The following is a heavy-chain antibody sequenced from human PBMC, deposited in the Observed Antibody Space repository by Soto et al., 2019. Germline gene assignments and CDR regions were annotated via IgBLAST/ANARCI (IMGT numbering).Heavy chain of an antibody. D-gene: IGHD3-22*01. CDR2: ISINGGST. Sequence: GSLRLSCSASGFTFSSYAMLWVRQAPGKGLEYVSSISINGGSTHYADSVKGRFTISRDNSRNTQYLQMSSLRADGTAVYYCVKGEFYYDSSAYYPFDSWGQGT. CDR3: VKGEFYYDSSAYYPFDS. CDR1: GFTFSSYA. J-gene: IGHJ4*02. V-gene: IGHV3-64D*06.